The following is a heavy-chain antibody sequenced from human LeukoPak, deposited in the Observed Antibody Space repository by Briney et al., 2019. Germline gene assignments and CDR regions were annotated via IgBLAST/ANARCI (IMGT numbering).Heavy chain of an antibody. Sequence: SETLSLTCTVSGGSISSSSYYWGWIRQPPGKGLECIGSIYYSGSTYYNPSLKSRVTISVDTSKNQFSLKLSSVTAADTAVYYCARALSYYYGSGSYGHNWFDPWGQGTLVTVSS. D-gene: IGHD3-10*01. V-gene: IGHV4-39*01. J-gene: IGHJ5*02. CDR3: ARALSYYYGSGSYGHNWFDP. CDR2: IYYSGST. CDR1: GGSISSSSYY.